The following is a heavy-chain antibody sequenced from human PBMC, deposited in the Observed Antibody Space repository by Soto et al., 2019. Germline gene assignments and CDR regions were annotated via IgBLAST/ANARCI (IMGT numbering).Heavy chain of an antibody. D-gene: IGHD5-12*01. CDR2: IYYSGST. J-gene: IGHJ5*02. CDR1: GGSISSGGYY. CDR3: ARGDGYNYPVDT. Sequence: QVQVQESGPGLVKPSQTLSLTCTVSGGSISSGGYYWSWIRQHPGKGLEWIGYIYYSGSTYYNPSLKGRVTISVDTSKNHFSLRLSSVTAADTAVYYCARGDGYNYPVDTWGQGTLVTVSS. V-gene: IGHV4-31*03.